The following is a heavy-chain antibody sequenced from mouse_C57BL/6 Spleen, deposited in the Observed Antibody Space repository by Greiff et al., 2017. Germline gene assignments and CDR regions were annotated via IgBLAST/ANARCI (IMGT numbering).Heavy chain of an antibody. CDR1: GYSFTSGYY. V-gene: IGHV3-6*01. CDR2: ISNDGSN. Sequence: EVQLQESGPGLVKPSQSLSLTCSVSGYSFTSGYYWYWIRQFPGNKLEWMGYISNDGSNNYNPKLKNRISITRDTSKNQLFLKLMSVTTEDTATYYCAREGLSYDYDGYDFDYWGQGTTLTVSS. D-gene: IGHD2-4*01. CDR3: AREGLSYDYDGYDFDY. J-gene: IGHJ2*01.